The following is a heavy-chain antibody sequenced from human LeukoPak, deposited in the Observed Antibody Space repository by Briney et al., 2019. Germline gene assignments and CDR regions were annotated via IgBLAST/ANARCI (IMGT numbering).Heavy chain of an antibody. CDR2: ISSSSSYI. CDR3: ASYDILTGYYYADY. D-gene: IGHD3-9*01. Sequence: GGSLRLSCAASGFTFSDYNMRWIRQAPGKGLEWVSSISSSSSYIYYADSVKGRFTISRDNAKNSLYLQMNSLRAEDTAVYYCASYDILTGYYYADYWGQGPLVTVSS. V-gene: IGHV3-21*01. J-gene: IGHJ4*02. CDR1: GFTFSDYN.